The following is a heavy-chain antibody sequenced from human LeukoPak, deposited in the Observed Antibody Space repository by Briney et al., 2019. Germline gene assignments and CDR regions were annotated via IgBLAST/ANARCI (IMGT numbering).Heavy chain of an antibody. CDR2: INPSSGGA. J-gene: IGHJ5*02. CDR1: GYTFTNYY. V-gene: IGHV1-46*01. CDR3: ARDGNYYGSGAGPDSWFDP. D-gene: IGHD3-10*01. Sequence: ASVKVSCKASGYTFTNYYMHWARQAPGQGLEWMGIINPSSGGATYAQKFQGRVTMTRDTFTSTVYMELSSLRSEGTAVYYCARDGNYYGSGAGPDSWFDPWGQGTLVTVSS.